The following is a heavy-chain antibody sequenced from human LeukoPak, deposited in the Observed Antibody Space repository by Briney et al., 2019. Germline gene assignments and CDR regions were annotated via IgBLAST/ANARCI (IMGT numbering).Heavy chain of an antibody. CDR2: MSGSGGST. J-gene: IGHJ4*02. Sequence: GGSLRLSCAASGFTFSSYAMSWVRQAPGPGLEWVSAMSGSGGSTYYADSVKGRFTISRDNSKNTLYLQMNSLRAEDTAVYYCAKGKDTYSYDSSGYYFGEYWGQGTLVTVSS. V-gene: IGHV3-23*01. CDR1: GFTFSSYA. D-gene: IGHD3-22*01. CDR3: AKGKDTYSYDSSGYYFGEY.